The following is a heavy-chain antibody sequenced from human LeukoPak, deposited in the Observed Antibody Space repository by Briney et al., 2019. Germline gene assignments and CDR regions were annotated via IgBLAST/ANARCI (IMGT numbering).Heavy chain of an antibody. D-gene: IGHD2-21*02. J-gene: IGHJ2*01. V-gene: IGHV1-8*01. Sequence: ASVKVSCKASGYTFTSYDISWVRQATGQGLEWMGWMNPISGNTGYAQKFQGRVTMTRSTSISTAYMELSSLRSEDTAVYYCARPYCCGGDCLRYFDLWGRGTLITVSS. CDR3: ARPYCCGGDCLRYFDL. CDR1: GYTFTSYD. CDR2: MNPISGNT.